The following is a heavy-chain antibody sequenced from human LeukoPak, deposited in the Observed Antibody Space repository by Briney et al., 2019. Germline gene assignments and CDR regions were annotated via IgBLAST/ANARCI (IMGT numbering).Heavy chain of an antibody. V-gene: IGHV1-46*01. CDR3: ARDRSLCSSTSCYASYFDY. Sequence: ASVKVSCKASGYTFTSYYMHWVRQAPGQGLEWMGIINPSGGSTSYAQKFQGRVTMTRDTSTGTVYMELSSLRSEDTAVYYCARDRSLCSSTSCYASYFDYWGQGTLVTVSS. CDR2: INPSGGST. CDR1: GYTFTSYY. D-gene: IGHD2-2*01. J-gene: IGHJ4*02.